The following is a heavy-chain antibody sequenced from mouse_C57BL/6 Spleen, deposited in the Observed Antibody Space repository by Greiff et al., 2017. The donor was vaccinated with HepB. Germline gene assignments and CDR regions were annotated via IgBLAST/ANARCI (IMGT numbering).Heavy chain of an antibody. J-gene: IGHJ4*01. D-gene: IGHD1-1*01. CDR2: ISYDGSN. CDR1: GYSITSGYY. CDR3: ARDYYGSSYDAMDY. Sequence: DVKLQESGPGLVKPSQSLSLTCSVTGYSITSGYYWNWIRQFPGNQLEWMGYISYDGSNNYNPSLKNRISITRDTSKNQFFLKLNSVTTEDTATYYCARDYYGSSYDAMDYWGQGTSVTVSS. V-gene: IGHV3-6*01.